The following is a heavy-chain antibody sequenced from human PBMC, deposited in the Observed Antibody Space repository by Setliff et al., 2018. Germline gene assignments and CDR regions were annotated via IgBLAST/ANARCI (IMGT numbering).Heavy chain of an antibody. J-gene: IGHJ5*02. D-gene: IGHD6-19*01. CDR3: ARDTSSDWAAWFDP. CDR2: IYHTGMA. Sequence: SETLSLTCTVSGGSINTYPYYWGWIRQPPGKGLEWIGNIYHTGMAYYNPSLKSRVTMSVDTSKNQFSLNLTSVTAADTAMYYCARDTSSDWAAWFDPWSQGILVTVSS. CDR1: GGSINTYPYY. V-gene: IGHV4-39*07.